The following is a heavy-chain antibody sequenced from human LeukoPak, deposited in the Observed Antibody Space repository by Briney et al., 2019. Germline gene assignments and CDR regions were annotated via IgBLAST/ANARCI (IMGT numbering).Heavy chain of an antibody. CDR3: AKCLGDGGNYYFDY. CDR1: GFTVSSNY. D-gene: IGHD4-23*01. CDR2: IYGGDTT. V-gene: IGHV3-53*01. Sequence: PGGSLRLSCAASGFTVSSNYMSWVRQAPGKGLEWVSVIYGGDTTYYADSVKGRFTISRDNFKNTLYLQMNSLRAEDTAVYYCAKCLGDGGNYYFDYWGQGTLVTVSS. J-gene: IGHJ4*02.